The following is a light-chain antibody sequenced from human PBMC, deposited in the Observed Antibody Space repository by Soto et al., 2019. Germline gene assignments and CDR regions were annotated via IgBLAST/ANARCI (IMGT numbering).Light chain of an antibody. CDR3: CSYAGSYTYV. CDR2: DVT. J-gene: IGLJ1*01. V-gene: IGLV2-11*01. CDR1: SSDVGGYNY. Sequence: QSVLTQPRSVSGSPGQSVTMSCTGTSSDVGGYNYVSWYQHHPGKAPKLMIYDVTKRPSGVRDRFSASKSGNTASLTISGLQAEDEADYYCCSYAGSYTYVFGTGTKVTV.